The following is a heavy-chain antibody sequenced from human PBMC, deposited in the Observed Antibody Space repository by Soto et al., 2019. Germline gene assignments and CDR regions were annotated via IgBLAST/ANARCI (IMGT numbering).Heavy chain of an antibody. CDR3: AREAGGDCSGGSCYLNWLDP. D-gene: IGHD2-15*01. V-gene: IGHV1-2*02. CDR1: GYTFTGYY. Sequence: ASVKVSCKASGYTFTGYYMHWVRQAPGQGLEWMGWINPNSGGTNYAQKFQGRVTMTRDTSISTAYMELSRLRSDDTAVYYCAREAGGDCSGGSCYLNWLDPWGQGTLVTVSS. J-gene: IGHJ5*02. CDR2: INPNSGGT.